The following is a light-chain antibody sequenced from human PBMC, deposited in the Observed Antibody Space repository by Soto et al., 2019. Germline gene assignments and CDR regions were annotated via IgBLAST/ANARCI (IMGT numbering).Light chain of an antibody. CDR3: QQRHMWPIT. CDR1: QSVSNNY. J-gene: IGKJ5*01. Sequence: EIVLTQSPGTLSLSPGERATLSCRASQSVSNNYLAWYQQKPGQAPRLLIYGASNRATGIPDRFSGSGSGTEFTLTISSLEPEDSEVYYCQQRHMWPITFGQGTRLEIK. CDR2: GAS. V-gene: IGKV3D-20*02.